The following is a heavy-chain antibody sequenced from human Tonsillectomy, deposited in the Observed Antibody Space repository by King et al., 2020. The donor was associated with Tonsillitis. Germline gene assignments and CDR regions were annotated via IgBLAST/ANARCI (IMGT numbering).Heavy chain of an antibody. Sequence: VQLVESGGGVVQPGGSLRLSCAASGFTFDDYAMHWVRQAPGKGLEWVSLISGDGGSTYYADSVKGRFTISRDNSKNSLYLQMNSLRTEDTALYYCAKDTGGGYCSSTSCYDLGGIELWGQGTLVTVSS. J-gene: IGHJ4*02. CDR2: ISGDGGST. CDR1: GFTFDDYA. D-gene: IGHD2-2*01. V-gene: IGHV3-43*02. CDR3: AKDTGGGYCSSTSCYDLGGIEL.